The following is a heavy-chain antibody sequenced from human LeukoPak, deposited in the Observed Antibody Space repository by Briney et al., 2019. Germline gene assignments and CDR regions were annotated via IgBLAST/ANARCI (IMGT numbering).Heavy chain of an antibody. CDR3: ARGRSGYTFDY. V-gene: IGHV3-30-3*01. D-gene: IGHD3-22*01. J-gene: IGHJ4*02. CDR2: ISYDGSNK. Sequence: GGSLRLSCAASGFTFSSYAMHWVRQAPGKGLEWVAVISYDGSNKYYADSVKGRFTISRDNSKNTLYLQMNSLRAEDTAVYYCARGRSGYTFDYWGQVTLVTVSS. CDR1: GFTFSSYA.